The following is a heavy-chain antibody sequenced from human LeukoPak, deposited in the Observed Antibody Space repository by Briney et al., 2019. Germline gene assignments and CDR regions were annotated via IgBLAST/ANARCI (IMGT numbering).Heavy chain of an antibody. CDR1: GFTFSSYE. CDR2: ISSGSTM. CDR3: ARPVYNSGQKFDS. V-gene: IGHV3-48*03. D-gene: IGHD1-1*01. J-gene: IGHJ4*02. Sequence: PGGSLRLSCAASGFTFSSYEMNWVRQAPGKGLEWVSYISSGSTMHYPDPVKGRFTISRDNAKNSLYLQMNSLRAEDTAVYYCARPVYNSGQKFDSWGQGTLVTVSS.